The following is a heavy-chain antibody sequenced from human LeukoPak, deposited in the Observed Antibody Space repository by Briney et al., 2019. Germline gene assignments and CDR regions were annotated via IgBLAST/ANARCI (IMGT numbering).Heavy chain of an antibody. J-gene: IGHJ4*02. D-gene: IGHD3-3*01. CDR3: AKDRAANTIFGVVIKDLAW. CDR2: IWYDGSNK. Sequence: PGGSLRLSCAASGFTFSSYGMHWVRQAPGKGLEWVAVIWYDGSNKYYADSVKGRFTISRDNSKNTLYLQMNSLRAEDTAVYYCAKDRAANTIFGVVIKDLAWWGQGTLVTVSS. CDR1: GFTFSSYG. V-gene: IGHV3-33*06.